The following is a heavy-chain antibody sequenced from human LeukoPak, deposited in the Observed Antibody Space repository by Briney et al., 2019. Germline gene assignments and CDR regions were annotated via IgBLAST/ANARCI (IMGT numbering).Heavy chain of an antibody. CDR1: GFRFDDYA. D-gene: IGHD6-13*01. V-gene: IGHV3-43*01. J-gene: IGHJ4*01. CDR2: INWDGGST. CDR3: TKDLGKVIAAAGTSGFDT. Sequence: GGSLRLSCAASGFRFDDYAMHWVRQPPGKGLEWVSLINWDGGSTYYGDSVKGRFTISRDTSKNALYLQMHSLRSEDTALYYCTKDLGKVIAAAGTSGFDTWGRGTLVTVSS.